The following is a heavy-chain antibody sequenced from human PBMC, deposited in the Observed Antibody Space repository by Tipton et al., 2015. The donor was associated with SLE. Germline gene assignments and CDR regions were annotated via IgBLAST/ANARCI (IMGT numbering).Heavy chain of an antibody. Sequence: TLSLTCTVSGGSISSGGYYWSWIRQHPGKGLEWIGYIYYSGSTYYNPSLKSRVTISVDTSKNQFFLRLRSVTAADTAVYYCARSGYSSGWYRGRFDIWG. CDR2: IYYSGST. D-gene: IGHD6-19*01. J-gene: IGHJ3*02. CDR3: ARSGYSSGWYRGRFDI. CDR1: GGSISSGGYY. V-gene: IGHV4-31*03.